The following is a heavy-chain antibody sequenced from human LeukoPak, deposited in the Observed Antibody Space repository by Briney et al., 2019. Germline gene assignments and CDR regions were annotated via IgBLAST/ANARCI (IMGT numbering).Heavy chain of an antibody. J-gene: IGHJ4*02. CDR2: ISSSGSTI. V-gene: IGHV3-11*01. Sequence: GGSLRLSCAASGFTFSDYYMSWIRQAPGKGLEWVSYISSSGSTIYYADSVKGRFTISRDNAKNSLNLQMNSLRAEDTAVYYCARVDSSGYYFDYWGQGTLVTVSS. CDR1: GFTFSDYY. D-gene: IGHD6-19*01. CDR3: ARVDSSGYYFDY.